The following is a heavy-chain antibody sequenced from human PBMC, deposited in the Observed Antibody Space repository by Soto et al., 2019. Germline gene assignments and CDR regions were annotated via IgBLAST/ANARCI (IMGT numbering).Heavy chain of an antibody. J-gene: IGHJ4*02. Sequence: EVQLLESGGDFVQPGGSLRLSCVASGFSFSPYAMAWVRQASGKGLEWVAAISGTGVYSYYADSVKGRFTISTDNYKNMVFLEMSSLRAADTAIYYCARISWSGSRCYVASGAGSRFDHWGQGTQVAVS. D-gene: IGHD2-15*01. CDR1: GFSFSPYA. CDR3: ARISWSGSRCYVASGAGSRFDH. V-gene: IGHV3-23*01. CDR2: ISGTGVYS.